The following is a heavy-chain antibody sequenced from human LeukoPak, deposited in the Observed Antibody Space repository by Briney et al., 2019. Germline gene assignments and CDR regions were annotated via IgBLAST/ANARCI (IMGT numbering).Heavy chain of an antibody. CDR3: ARDPDAFDI. CDR2: ISYDGSNK. CDR1: GFTFSSYA. V-gene: IGHV3-30-3*01. Sequence: GRSLRLSCAASGFTFSSYAMHWARQAPGKGLEWVAVISYDGSNKYYADSVKGRFTISRDNSKNTLYLQMNSLRAEDTAVYYCARDPDAFDIWGQGTMVTVSS. J-gene: IGHJ3*02.